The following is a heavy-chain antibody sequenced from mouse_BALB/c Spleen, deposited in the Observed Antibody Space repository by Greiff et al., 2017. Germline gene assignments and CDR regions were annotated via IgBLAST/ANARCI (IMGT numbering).Heavy chain of an antibody. CDR1: GYTFTDYA. CDR2: ISTYYGDA. CDR3: ASPYGSSYEGFAY. J-gene: IGHJ3*01. D-gene: IGHD1-1*01. V-gene: IGHV1S137*01. Sequence: VKLVESGAELVRPGVSVKISCKGSGYTFTDYAMHWVKQSHAKSLEWIGVISTYYGDASYNQKFKGKATMTVDKSSSTAYMELARLTSEDSAIYYCASPYGSSYEGFAYWGQGTLVTVSA.